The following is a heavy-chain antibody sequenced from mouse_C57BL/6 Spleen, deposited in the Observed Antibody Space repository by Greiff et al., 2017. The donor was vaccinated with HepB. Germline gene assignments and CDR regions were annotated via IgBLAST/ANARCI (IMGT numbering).Heavy chain of an antibody. CDR3: ARGPLRGSYYAMDY. CDR1: GYTFTDYY. Sequence: EVQLQQSGPELVKPGASVKISCKASGYTFTDYYMNWVKQSHGKSLEWIGDINPNNGGTSYNQKFKGKATLTVDKSSSTAYMELRSLTSEDSAVYYCARGPLRGSYYAMDYWGQGTSVTVSS. J-gene: IGHJ4*01. CDR2: INPNNGGT. V-gene: IGHV1-26*01.